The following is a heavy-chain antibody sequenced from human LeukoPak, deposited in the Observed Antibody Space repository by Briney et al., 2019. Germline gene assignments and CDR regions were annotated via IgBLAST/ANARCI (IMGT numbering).Heavy chain of an antibody. CDR2: ISYDGSNE. D-gene: IGHD3-3*01. CDR3: ASDMSYSGYYIDY. Sequence: GGSLRLSCAASRFTFSSYAMHWVRQAPGKGLEWVALISYDGSNEYYADSVKGRFTVSRDNSKNTLYLQMNSLRAEDTAVYYCASDMSYSGYYIDYWGQGTLVTVSS. J-gene: IGHJ4*02. CDR1: RFTFSSYA. V-gene: IGHV3-30-3*01.